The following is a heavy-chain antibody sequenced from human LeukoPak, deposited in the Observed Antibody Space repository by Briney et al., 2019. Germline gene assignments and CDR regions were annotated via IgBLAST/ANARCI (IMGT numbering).Heavy chain of an antibody. D-gene: IGHD3-22*01. Sequence: ASVKVSCKSSVYTFTGYYMHCVRQAPGQALEGMVWMNPNSCGTDYAEKFQDRLTMTRGTSISTAYLELSRLRCDDTAVYYCARGQADHYDSSGSHNWFDPWGQGTLVTVSS. J-gene: IGHJ5*02. CDR2: MNPNSCGT. V-gene: IGHV1-2*02. CDR3: ARGQADHYDSSGSHNWFDP. CDR1: VYTFTGYY.